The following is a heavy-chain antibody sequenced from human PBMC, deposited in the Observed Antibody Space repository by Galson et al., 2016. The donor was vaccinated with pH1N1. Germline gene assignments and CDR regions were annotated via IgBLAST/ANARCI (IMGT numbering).Heavy chain of an antibody. D-gene: IGHD5-12*01. CDR2: INPNRGDS. CDR3: AKASDLSAYDLDYFDY. Sequence: SVKVSCKASGYNFTSFYIHWVRQAPGQGLEWMGRINPNRGDSNFAQKFQGRVAMTSDTSISTAYMELSSLRSDDTAFYYCAKASDLSAYDLDYFDYWGQGTLVTVSS. CDR1: GYNFTSFY. V-gene: IGHV1-2*06. J-gene: IGHJ4*02.